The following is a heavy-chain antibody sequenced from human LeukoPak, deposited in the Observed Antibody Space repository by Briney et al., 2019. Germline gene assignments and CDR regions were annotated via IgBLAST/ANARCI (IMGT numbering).Heavy chain of an antibody. V-gene: IGHV4-30-4*01. CDR3: TRATYYYGSGDAFDI. J-gene: IGHJ3*02. CDR1: GGSNSSGDYY. D-gene: IGHD3-10*01. CDR2: IYYSGST. Sequence: PSQTLSLTCTVSGGSNSSGDYYWSWIRQPPGKGLEWIGYIYYSGSTYYNPSLKSRVTISVDTSKNQFSLKLSSVTAADTAVYYCTRATYYYGSGDAFDIWGQGTMVSVSS.